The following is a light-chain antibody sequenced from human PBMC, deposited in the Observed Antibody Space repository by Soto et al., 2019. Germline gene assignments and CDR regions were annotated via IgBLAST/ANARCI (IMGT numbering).Light chain of an antibody. CDR2: GAT. CDR1: QSVSTN. V-gene: IGKV3-15*01. J-gene: IGKJ4*01. Sequence: EKVLTQSPATLSVSPGERVTLSCRASQSVSTNIAWYQQKPGQAPRFLIYGATNRATGIPARFSGSGSGTEFTLTISSLESEDSAVYYCQQYNDWPPLTFGGGTKVEI. CDR3: QQYNDWPPLT.